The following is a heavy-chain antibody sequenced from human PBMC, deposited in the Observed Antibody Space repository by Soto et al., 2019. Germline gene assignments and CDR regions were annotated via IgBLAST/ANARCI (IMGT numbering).Heavy chain of an antibody. V-gene: IGHV3-23*01. D-gene: IGHD3-10*01. CDR3: AKGETITMVRGGFVRAGYYFDY. J-gene: IGHJ4*02. CDR1: GFTFSSYA. CDR2: ISGSGGST. Sequence: GGSLRLSCAASGFTFSSYAMSWVRQAPGKGLEWVSAISGSGGSTYYADSVKGRFTISRDNSKNTLYLQMNSLRAEDTAVYYCAKGETITMVRGGFVRAGYYFDYWGQGTLVTVSS.